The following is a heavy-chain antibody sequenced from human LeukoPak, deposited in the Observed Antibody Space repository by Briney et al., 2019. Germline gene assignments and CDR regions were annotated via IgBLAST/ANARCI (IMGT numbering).Heavy chain of an antibody. CDR1: GGSISSNNW. J-gene: IGHJ4*02. CDR2: IYHSGSP. D-gene: IGHD1-1*01. V-gene: IGHV4-4*02. CDR3: ARVNINNWHSCDY. Sequence: SETLSLTCAVSGGSISSNNWWGWVRQPPGKGLEWIGEIYHSGSPNYNPSLKSRVTISVDKSRNHFSLNLSSVTAADTAVYYCARVNINNWHSCDYWGQGTLVTVSS.